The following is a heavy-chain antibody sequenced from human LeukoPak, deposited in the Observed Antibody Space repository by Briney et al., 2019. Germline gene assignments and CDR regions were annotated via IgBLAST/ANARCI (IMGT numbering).Heavy chain of an antibody. CDR3: ARAPNYYFDY. CDR2: IYHSGST. Sequence: PSQTLSLTCAVPGGXISSGGYSWSWIRQPPGKGLERIGYIYHSGSTYYNPSLKSRVTISVDRSKNQFSLRLSSVTAADTAVYYCARAPNYYFDYWGQGTLVTVSS. D-gene: IGHD1-7*01. CDR1: GGXISSGGYS. J-gene: IGHJ4*02. V-gene: IGHV4-30-2*01.